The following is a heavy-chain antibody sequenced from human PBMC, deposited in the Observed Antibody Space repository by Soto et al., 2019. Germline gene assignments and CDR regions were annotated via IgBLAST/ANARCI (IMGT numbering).Heavy chain of an antibody. CDR3: ARGSSNWAYYFDF. V-gene: IGHV3-48*02. CDR2: ITSSGTTV. J-gene: IGHJ4*02. CDR1: GLTFSSYS. D-gene: IGHD6-13*01. Sequence: EVHLVESGGGLVQPGGSLRLPCAASGLTFSSYSLNWFPKVPGKGLEWVPYITSSGTTVYYADPVRGRFTISRDNAKNSLYLQMNSLRDDDTAVYYWARGSSNWAYYFDFWGQGTLVTVSS.